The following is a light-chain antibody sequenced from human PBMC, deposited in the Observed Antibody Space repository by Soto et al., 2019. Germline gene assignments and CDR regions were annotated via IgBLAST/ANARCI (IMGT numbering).Light chain of an antibody. V-gene: IGKV3-15*01. CDR2: DAY. CDR1: QSVTTN. Sequence: EVVMTQSPATLFVSPGERATLSCRASQSVTTNLAWYQHKPGQAPRLLIYDAYSRAAGVPARFSGSGSWTEFTLTISSLQSEDCAVYYCQQYSNWPPITFGGGTTVEI. CDR3: QQYSNWPPIT. J-gene: IGKJ4*01.